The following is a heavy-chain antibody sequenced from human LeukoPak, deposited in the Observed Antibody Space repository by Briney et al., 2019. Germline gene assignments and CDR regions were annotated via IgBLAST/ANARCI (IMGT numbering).Heavy chain of an antibody. CDR3: AKIPGIT. D-gene: IGHD1/OR15-1a*01. J-gene: IGHJ4*02. CDR2: IYYNGDT. CDR1: GGSISRSGYY. Sequence: PSETLSLTCTVSGGSISRSGYYWGWIRQPPGKGLEWIGTIYYNGDTYYNPSLKSRVTISVDTSNNHFSLKLSSVTAADTAMYYCAKIPGITWGQGTLVTVSS. V-gene: IGHV4-39*07.